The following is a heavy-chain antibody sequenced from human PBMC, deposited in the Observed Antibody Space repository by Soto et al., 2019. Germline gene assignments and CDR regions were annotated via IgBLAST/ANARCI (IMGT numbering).Heavy chain of an antibody. D-gene: IGHD3-22*01. CDR1: GFTFSSYA. J-gene: IGHJ4*02. CDR3: ARDRGYSLID. V-gene: IGHV3-30-3*01. Sequence: QVQLVESGGGVVQPGRSLRLSCAASGFTFSSYAMHWVRQAPGKGLEWVAVISYDGSNKYYADSVKGRFTISRDNSKNTLYLQMNSLRAEDTAVYYCARDRGYSLIDWGQGTLVTVSS. CDR2: ISYDGSNK.